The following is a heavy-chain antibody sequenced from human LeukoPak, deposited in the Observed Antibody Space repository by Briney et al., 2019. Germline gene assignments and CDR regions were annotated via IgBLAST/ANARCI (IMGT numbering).Heavy chain of an antibody. J-gene: IGHJ6*03. V-gene: IGHV4-4*07. CDR3: ARVASVYSGSYYDRYYYYYMDV. CDR2: IYTSGST. Sequence: PSETLSLTCTVSGGSISSYYWSWIRQPAGKGLEWIGRIYTSGSTNYNPSLKSRVTMSVDTSKNQFSLKLSSVTAADTAVYYCARVASVYSGSYYDRYYYYYMDVWGKGTTVTVSS. CDR1: GGSISSYY. D-gene: IGHD1-26*01.